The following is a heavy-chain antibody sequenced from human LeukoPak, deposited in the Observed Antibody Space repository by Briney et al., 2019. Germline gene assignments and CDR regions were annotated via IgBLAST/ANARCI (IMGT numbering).Heavy chain of an antibody. CDR2: IYPADSDT. Sequence: GESLKISCKGSGYSFTNSWIGWVRQMPGKGLEWMGIIYPADSDTRYSPSFQGQVTISADKSISTAYLQWSSLKASDTAMYYCARLLGGWELMNGYFDYWGQGTLVTVSS. CDR3: ARLLGGWELMNGYFDY. D-gene: IGHD1-26*01. V-gene: IGHV5-51*01. J-gene: IGHJ4*02. CDR1: GYSFTNSW.